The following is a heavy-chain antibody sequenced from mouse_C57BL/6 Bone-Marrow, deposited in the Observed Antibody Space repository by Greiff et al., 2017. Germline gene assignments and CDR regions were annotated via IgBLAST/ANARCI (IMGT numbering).Heavy chain of an antibody. V-gene: IGHV1-55*01. CDR1: GYTFTSYW. J-gene: IGHJ1*03. CDR2: IYPGSGST. D-gene: IGHD2-5*01. CDR3: ARPYYSNYWYFDV. Sequence: QVHVKQPGAELVKPGASVKMSCKASGYTFTSYWITWVKQRPGQGLEWIGDIYPGSGSTNYNEKFKSKATLTVDTSSSPAYMQLSSLTSEDSAVYDCARPYYSNYWYFDVGGTGTTVTVSA.